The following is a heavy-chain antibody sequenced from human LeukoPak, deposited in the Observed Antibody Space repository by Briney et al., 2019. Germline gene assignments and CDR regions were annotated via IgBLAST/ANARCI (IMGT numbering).Heavy chain of an antibody. Sequence: GASVKVSCKASGYTFTSFGISWVRQAPGQGLEWMGWISAYNGNTNYAQKLQGRVTMTTDTSTSTAYMELRSLRSDDTAVYYCARVGSGSSWYRDWFDPWGQGTLVTVSS. D-gene: IGHD6-13*01. J-gene: IGHJ5*02. V-gene: IGHV1-18*01. CDR2: ISAYNGNT. CDR1: GYTFTSFG. CDR3: ARVGSGSSWYRDWFDP.